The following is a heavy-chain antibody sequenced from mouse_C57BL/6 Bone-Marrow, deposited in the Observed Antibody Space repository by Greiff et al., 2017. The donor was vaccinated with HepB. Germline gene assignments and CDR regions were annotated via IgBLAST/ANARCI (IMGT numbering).Heavy chain of an antibody. V-gene: IGHV1-9*01. CDR1: GYTFTGYW. J-gene: IGHJ4*01. D-gene: IGHD1-1*01. CDR3: ARSAFYYYGPYYAMEY. CDR2: ILPGSGST. Sequence: QVQLQQSGAELMKPGASVKLSCKATGYTFTGYWIEWVKQRPGHGLEWIGEILPGSGSTNYNEKFKGKATFTADTSSNTAYMQLSSLTTEDSAIYYCARSAFYYYGPYYAMEYGGQGTSVTVSS.